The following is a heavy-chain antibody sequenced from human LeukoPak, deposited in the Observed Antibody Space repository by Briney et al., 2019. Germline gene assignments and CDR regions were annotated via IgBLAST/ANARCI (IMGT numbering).Heavy chain of an antibody. CDR1: GGSISSGSYY. Sequence: SQTLSLTCTVSGGSISSGSYYWSWIRQPAGKGLEWIGRIYTSGSTNYNPSLKSRVTISVDTSKNQFSLKLSSVTAADTAVYYCARVSIAAAGGDYWGQGTLVTVSS. V-gene: IGHV4-61*02. J-gene: IGHJ4*02. D-gene: IGHD6-13*01. CDR3: ARVSIAAAGGDY. CDR2: IYTSGST.